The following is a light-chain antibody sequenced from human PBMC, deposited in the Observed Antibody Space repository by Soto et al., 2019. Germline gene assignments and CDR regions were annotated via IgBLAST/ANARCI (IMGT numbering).Light chain of an antibody. Sequence: QSALTQPASVSGSPGQSITISCTETSSDVGEYKYVSWYQQHPGTAPELIIYDVSNRPSGVSNRFSGSKSGSTASLTISGLQAEDEADYYCSAYTTSIALYVFGAGTKVTVL. CDR2: DVS. V-gene: IGLV2-14*03. CDR3: SAYTTSIALYV. CDR1: SSDVGEYKY. J-gene: IGLJ1*01.